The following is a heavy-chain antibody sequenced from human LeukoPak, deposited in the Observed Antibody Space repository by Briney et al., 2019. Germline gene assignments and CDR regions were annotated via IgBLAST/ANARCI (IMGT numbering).Heavy chain of an antibody. CDR1: GFTFRNYW. V-gene: IGHV3-74*01. CDR2: INSDASST. Sequence: GGSLSLSGASFGFTFRNYWMHGAGPAPGKGLGWVSRINSDASSTSYADSVKGRFTISRDNAKSTLFLQMNSLRAEDTAVYYCATGALGSMDYWGQGTLVTVSS. J-gene: IGHJ4*02. CDR3: ATGALGSMDY. D-gene: IGHD1-26*01.